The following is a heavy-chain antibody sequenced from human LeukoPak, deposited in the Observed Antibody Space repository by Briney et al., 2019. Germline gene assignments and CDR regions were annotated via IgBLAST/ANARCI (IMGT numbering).Heavy chain of an antibody. CDR2: ISGSGGST. Sequence: PGGSLRLSCAASGFTVSSNYMSWVRQAPGKGLEWVSAISGSGGSTYYADSVKGRFTISRDNSKNTLYLQMNSLRAEDTAVYYCAKDRAPGVIVVDRVLDYWGQGTLVTVSS. CDR1: GFTVSSNY. V-gene: IGHV3-23*01. J-gene: IGHJ4*02. CDR3: AKDRAPGVIVVDRVLDY. D-gene: IGHD3-22*01.